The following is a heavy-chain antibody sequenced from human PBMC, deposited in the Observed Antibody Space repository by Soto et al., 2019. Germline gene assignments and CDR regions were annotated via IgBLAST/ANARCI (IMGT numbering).Heavy chain of an antibody. CDR2: TYYRSKWYN. V-gene: IGHV6-1*01. D-gene: IGHD6-13*01. CDR3: ARAGQGIAAASFYYYGMDV. CDR1: GDSVSSNSAA. Sequence: SQTLSLTCAISGDSVSSNSAAWNWIRQSPSRGLEWLGRTYYRSKWYNDYAVSVESRITINPDTSKNQFSLQLNSVTPEDTAVYYCARAGQGIAAASFYYYGMDVWGQGTTVTVSS. J-gene: IGHJ6*02.